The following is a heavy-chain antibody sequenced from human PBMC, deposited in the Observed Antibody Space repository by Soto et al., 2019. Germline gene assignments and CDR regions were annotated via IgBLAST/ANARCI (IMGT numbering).Heavy chain of an antibody. Sequence: ESLSRTCVVYGGSSSIYYWSWNRPPTGKGLEWIGEINHRGSTNYHPFLKRRVTISVDTSKNQFPLKLSSVTAADTAVYYCASGGRDTAASDFGYWGQGTLVTVSS. D-gene: IGHD5-18*01. CDR2: INHRGST. CDR1: GGSSSIYY. CDR3: ASGGRDTAASDFGY. V-gene: IGHV4-34*01. J-gene: IGHJ4*02.